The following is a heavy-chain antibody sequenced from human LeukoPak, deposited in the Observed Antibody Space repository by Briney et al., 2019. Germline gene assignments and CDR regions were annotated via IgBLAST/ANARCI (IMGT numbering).Heavy chain of an antibody. D-gene: IGHD1-7*01. V-gene: IGHV4-34*01. Sequence: SETLSLTCAVFGDTFVSRHWSWIRQSPGKGLEWLGEASHSGITNYSPSLKSRISISVDTSKDQFSLKLASVTAADTAIYYCARGRANWDYDFDLWGQGTLVTASS. CDR2: ASHSGIT. CDR3: ARGRANWDYDFDL. J-gene: IGHJ4*02. CDR1: GDTFVSRH.